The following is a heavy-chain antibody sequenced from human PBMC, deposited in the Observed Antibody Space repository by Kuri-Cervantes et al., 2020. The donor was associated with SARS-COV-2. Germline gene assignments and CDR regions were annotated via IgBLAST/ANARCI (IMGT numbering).Heavy chain of an antibody. J-gene: IGHJ6*02. CDR1: GGTFSTAI. CDR3: ARCITIFGVDYYYYYGMDV. CDR2: IMPALGMP. Sequence: SVKVSCKASGGTFSTAIISWVRQGPGQGLEWMGGIMPALGMPNYAQKFQGRVTITADKSTSTAYMELSSLRSEDTAVYYCARCITIFGVDYYYYYGMDVWGQGTTVTVSS. D-gene: IGHD3-3*01. V-gene: IGHV1-69*10.